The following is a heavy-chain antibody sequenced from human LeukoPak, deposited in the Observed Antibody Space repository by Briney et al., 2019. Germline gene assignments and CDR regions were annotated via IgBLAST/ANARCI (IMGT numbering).Heavy chain of an antibody. Sequence: ASVKVSCKASGYTFTSYYMHWVRQAPGQGLEWMGIINPSGVSTTYAQKFQGRVTMTRDTSTSTVYMELSSLRSEDTAVYYCARIKTDSGSGSYYSPLDYWGQGTLVTVSS. CDR3: ARIKTDSGSGSYYSPLDY. CDR1: GYTFTSYY. CDR2: INPSGVST. V-gene: IGHV1-46*01. D-gene: IGHD3-10*01. J-gene: IGHJ4*02.